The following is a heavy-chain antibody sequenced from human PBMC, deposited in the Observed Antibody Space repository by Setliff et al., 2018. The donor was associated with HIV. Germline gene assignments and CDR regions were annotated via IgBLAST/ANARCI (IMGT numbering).Heavy chain of an antibody. CDR3: ARVKSIKTTLVRLWPRFDL. D-gene: IGHD3-10*01. CDR1: TESLTRYD. Sequence: NPSETLSLTCAVYTESLTRYDWAWIRQSPEKGLEWIGEIDDSGSIIYNPSLQSRVTMSVETSKNQFSLKVRSLTAADTGLYYCARVKSIKTTLVRLWPRFDLWGQGTQVTVSS. CDR2: IDDSGSI. V-gene: IGHV4-34*01. J-gene: IGHJ5*02.